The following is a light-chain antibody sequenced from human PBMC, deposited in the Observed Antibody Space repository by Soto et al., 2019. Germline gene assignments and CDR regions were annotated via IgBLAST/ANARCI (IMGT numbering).Light chain of an antibody. CDR1: SSNIGNNY. Sequence: QSVLTQPPSVSAAPGQKVTISCSGSSSNIGNNYVSWYQQLPGTAPKLLIYGNNNRPSGVPDRFSGSKSGTSASLAITGLQAEDEGDYYCQSYDNTPSARYVFGTGTKVTVL. J-gene: IGLJ1*01. CDR2: GNN. CDR3: QSYDNTPSARYV. V-gene: IGLV1-40*01.